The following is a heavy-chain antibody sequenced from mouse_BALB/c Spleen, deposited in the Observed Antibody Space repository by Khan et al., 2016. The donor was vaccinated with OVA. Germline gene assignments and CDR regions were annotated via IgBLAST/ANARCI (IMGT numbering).Heavy chain of an antibody. CDR1: GYSITSGYN. V-gene: IGHV3-1*02. Sequence: EVQLQESGPDLVKPSQSLSLTCTVTGYSITSGYNWHWIRQFPGNKLDWMGYVPYSGSTSYNQSLKSRISITRDTSKNQFFLQLNSVTTEDTATYYCAVGFPTYWGQGTLVTVTA. J-gene: IGHJ3*01. CDR3: AVGFPTY. CDR2: VPYSGST.